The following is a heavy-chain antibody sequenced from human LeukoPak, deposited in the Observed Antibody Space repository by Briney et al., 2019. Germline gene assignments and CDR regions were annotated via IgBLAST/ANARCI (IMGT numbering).Heavy chain of an antibody. J-gene: IGHJ4*02. V-gene: IGHV3-23*01. D-gene: IGHD6-19*01. CDR3: AKELSGGWPFDY. Sequence: GGSLRLSCAASGFTFSSYAMSWVRQAPGKGLEWVSAISGSDGRLFYADSVKGRFTISRDNSKNTMFLQMNSLRAEDTAVYYCAKELSGGWPFDYWGQGALVTVPS. CDR1: GFTFSSYA. CDR2: ISGSDGRL.